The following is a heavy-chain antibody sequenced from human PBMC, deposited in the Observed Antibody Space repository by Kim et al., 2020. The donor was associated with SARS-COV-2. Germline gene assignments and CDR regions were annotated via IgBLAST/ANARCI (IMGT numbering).Heavy chain of an antibody. V-gene: IGHV1-46*01. Sequence: ASVKVSCKASGYTFTNYYTHWVRQAPGQGLEWMGIINPDDDTTSYAQKFRGRVTMTWDSSTSTVSMELSGLRSEDTAVYYCARDQGVEDYYYGMDVWGQGTTVTVFS. J-gene: IGHJ6*02. CDR2: INPDDDTT. CDR1: GYTFTNYY. CDR3: ARDQGVEDYYYGMDV. D-gene: IGHD3-3*01.